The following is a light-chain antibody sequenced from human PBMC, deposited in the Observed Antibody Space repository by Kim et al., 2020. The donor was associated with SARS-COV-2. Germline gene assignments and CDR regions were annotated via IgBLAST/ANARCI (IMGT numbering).Light chain of an antibody. Sequence: SSVGDRVTITCRASQGISNYLAWYQERPGKAPNLLVYATSTLQSGVPSRFSGSGSGTEYILTISSLQPEDFATYYCQQVKSYPLTFGGGTKVDIK. CDR3: QQVKSYPLT. V-gene: IGKV1-9*01. CDR1: QGISNY. CDR2: ATS. J-gene: IGKJ4*01.